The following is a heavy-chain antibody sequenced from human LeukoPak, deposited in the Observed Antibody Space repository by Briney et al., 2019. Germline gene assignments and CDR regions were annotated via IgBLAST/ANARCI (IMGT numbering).Heavy chain of an antibody. CDR3: ARDRITIGFDP. CDR1: GYTFTSYY. Sequence: ASVKVSCKASGYTFTSYYMHWVRQAPGQGLEWMGIINPSGGSTSCAQKFQGRVTMTRDMSTSTVYMELSSLRSEDTAVYYCARDRITIGFDPWGQGTLVTVSS. D-gene: IGHD3-3*01. V-gene: IGHV1-46*01. J-gene: IGHJ5*02. CDR2: INPSGGST.